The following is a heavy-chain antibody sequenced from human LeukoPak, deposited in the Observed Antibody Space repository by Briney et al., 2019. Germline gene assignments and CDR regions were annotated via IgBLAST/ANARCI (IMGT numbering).Heavy chain of an antibody. CDR3: ARVDYYDSSGYHYYMDV. CDR1: GFTFSSYG. V-gene: IGHV3-33*01. Sequence: GGSLRLSCAASGFTFSSYGMHWVRQAPGKGLEWVAVIWYDGSNKYYADSVKGRFTISRDNSKNTLYLQMNSLRAEDTAVYYCARVDYYDSSGYHYYMDVWGKGTTVTVSS. CDR2: IWYDGSNK. J-gene: IGHJ6*03. D-gene: IGHD3-22*01.